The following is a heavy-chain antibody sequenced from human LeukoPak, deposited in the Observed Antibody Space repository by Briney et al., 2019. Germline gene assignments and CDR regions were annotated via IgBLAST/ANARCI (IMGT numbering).Heavy chain of an antibody. D-gene: IGHD5-18*01. CDR1: GGSIISYY. CDR3: ARGRDTTMAYPFAY. Sequence: SETLSLTCTVSGGSIISYYWNWIRQPPGKGLEWIGYIYYSGTTNYNPSLKSRVTISMDTSKNQFSLRLSSVTAADTALYYCARGRDTTMAYPFAYWGQGTLVTVSS. J-gene: IGHJ4*02. V-gene: IGHV4-59*01. CDR2: IYYSGTT.